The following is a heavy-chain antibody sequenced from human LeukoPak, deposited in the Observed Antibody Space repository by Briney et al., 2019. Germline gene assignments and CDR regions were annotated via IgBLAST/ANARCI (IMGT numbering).Heavy chain of an antibody. J-gene: IGHJ6*03. CDR3: AKGCSSTSCYSSYYYYYMDV. Sequence: GGSLRLSCAASGFTFSSYDMHWVRQAPGKGLEWVAFIRYDGSNKYYADSVKGRFTISRDNSKNTLFLQMNSLRAEDAAVYYCAKGCSSTSCYSSYYYYYMDVWGKGTTVTVSS. CDR2: IRYDGSNK. V-gene: IGHV3-30*02. CDR1: GFTFSSYD. D-gene: IGHD2-2*01.